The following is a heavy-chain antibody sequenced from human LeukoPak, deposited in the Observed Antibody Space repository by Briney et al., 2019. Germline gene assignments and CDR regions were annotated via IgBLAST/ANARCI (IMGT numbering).Heavy chain of an antibody. CDR2: VSPNSGNT. V-gene: IGHV1-18*04. CDR1: GYIFTDYG. D-gene: IGHD4-11*01. Sequence: ASVKVSCKASGYIFTDYGFSWGRQAPGQGLEWMGWVSPNSGNTNYPQKFQDRVTMTTDTSTTTAYMELKGLTSDDTAVYYCARGRRTTVPKYWGQGTRVTVSS. J-gene: IGHJ4*02. CDR3: ARGRRTTVPKY.